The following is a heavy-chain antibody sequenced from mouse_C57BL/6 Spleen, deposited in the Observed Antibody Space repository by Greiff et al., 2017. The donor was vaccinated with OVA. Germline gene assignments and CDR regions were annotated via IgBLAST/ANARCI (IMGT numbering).Heavy chain of an antibody. J-gene: IGHJ2*01. Sequence: VQLQQSGAELVRPGTSVKVSCKASGYAFTNYLIEWVKQRPGQGLEWIGVINPGSGGTNYNEKFKGKATLTADKSSSTAYMQLSSLTSEDSAVYFWARGPLYYDYDGYYFDYWGQGTTLTVSA. CDR2: INPGSGGT. V-gene: IGHV1-54*01. CDR1: GYAFTNYL. CDR3: ARGPLYYDYDGYYFDY. D-gene: IGHD2-4*01.